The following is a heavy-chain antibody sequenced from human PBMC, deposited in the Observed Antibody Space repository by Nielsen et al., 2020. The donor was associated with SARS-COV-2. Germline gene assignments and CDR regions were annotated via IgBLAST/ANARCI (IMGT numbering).Heavy chain of an antibody. J-gene: IGHJ4*02. V-gene: IGHV3-21*04. Sequence: GGSLRLSCAASGFTFSSYSMNWVRQAPGKGLEWVSSISSSSSYIYYADSVKGRFTISRDNAKNSLYLQMNSLRAEDTAVYYCAKVGQLAYYFDYWGQGTLVTVSS. CDR3: AKVGQLAYYFDY. CDR1: GFTFSSYS. CDR2: ISSSSSYI. D-gene: IGHD6-6*01.